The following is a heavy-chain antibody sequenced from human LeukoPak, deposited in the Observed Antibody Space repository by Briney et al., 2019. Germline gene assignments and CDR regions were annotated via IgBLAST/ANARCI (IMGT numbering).Heavy chain of an antibody. V-gene: IGHV3-48*04. Sequence: GRSLRLSCAASGFTFSSYGMHWVRQAPGKGLEWVSYISSSSSTIYYADSVKGRFTISRDNAKTSLYLQMNSLRAEDTAVYYCARDGVGASDSFDYWGQGTLVTVSS. CDR1: GFTFSSYG. CDR3: ARDGVGASDSFDY. D-gene: IGHD1-26*01. CDR2: ISSSSSTI. J-gene: IGHJ4*02.